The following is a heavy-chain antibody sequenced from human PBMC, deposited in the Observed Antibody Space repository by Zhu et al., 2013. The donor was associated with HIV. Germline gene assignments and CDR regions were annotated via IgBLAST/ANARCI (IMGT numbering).Heavy chain of an antibody. V-gene: IGHV1-18*01. CDR1: GYTFTSYG. D-gene: IGHD2-8*01. Sequence: QVRLVQSGAEVKKPGASVKVSCKASGYTFTSYGLSWVRQAPGQGLEWMGWISTYNGNTNYAQKFQGRVTMTTDTSTRTAYMEVRSLRSDDTAVYYCARVPLMVYGVGIVVAGTYDYWGQGTLVTVSS. CDR2: ISTYNGNT. J-gene: IGHJ4*02. CDR3: ARVPLMVYGVGIVVAGTYDY.